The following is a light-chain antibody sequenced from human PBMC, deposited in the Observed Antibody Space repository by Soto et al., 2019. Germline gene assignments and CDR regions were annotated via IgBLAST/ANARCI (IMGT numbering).Light chain of an antibody. V-gene: IGKV1-33*01. CDR1: HDIDNY. Sequence: DIHMTQSPSSLSASVGDTVTITCQASHDIDNYLNWYQQKKGKAPKLVIYVASNLETGVPSRFSRSGYGTDFTLTITSLQTEDIATYYCQQYDNLPYTFGQGTKVDIK. CDR3: QQYDNLPYT. CDR2: VAS. J-gene: IGKJ2*01.